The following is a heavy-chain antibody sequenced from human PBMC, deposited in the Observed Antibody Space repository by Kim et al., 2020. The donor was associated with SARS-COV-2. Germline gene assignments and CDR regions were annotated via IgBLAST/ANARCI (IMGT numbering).Heavy chain of an antibody. J-gene: IGHJ6*02. V-gene: IGHV3-11*06. Sequence: RFTISRDNAKNSLYLQMNSLRAEDTAVYYCARDKNWNYWGFDYYYYGMDVWGQGTTVTVSS. D-gene: IGHD1-7*01. CDR3: ARDKNWNYWGFDYYYYGMDV.